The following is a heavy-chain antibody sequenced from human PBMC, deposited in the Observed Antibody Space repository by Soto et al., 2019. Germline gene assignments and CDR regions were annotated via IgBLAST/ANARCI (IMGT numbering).Heavy chain of an antibody. CDR2: IYYSGST. CDR1: GGSIISYY. Sequence: SETLSLTCTVSGGSIISYYWSWSRQPPGKGLEWIGYIYYSGSTNYNPSLKSRVTISVDTSKNQFSLKLSSVTAADTAVYYCAREYSSSLYYYGMDVWGQGTTVTVSS. J-gene: IGHJ6*02. D-gene: IGHD6-6*01. V-gene: IGHV4-59*01. CDR3: AREYSSSLYYYGMDV.